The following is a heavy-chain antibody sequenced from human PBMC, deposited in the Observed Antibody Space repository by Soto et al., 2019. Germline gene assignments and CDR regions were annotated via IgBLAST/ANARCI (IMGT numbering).Heavy chain of an antibody. CDR2: INHSGST. CDR3: ANNDYGDYNFDY. D-gene: IGHD4-17*01. Sequence: TSETLSLTCAVYGGSFSGYYWSWIRQPPGKGLEWIGEINHSGSTNYNPSLKSRVTISVDTSKNQFSLKLSSVTAADTAVYYCANNDYGDYNFDYWGQGTLVTVSS. J-gene: IGHJ4*02. V-gene: IGHV4-34*01. CDR1: GGSFSGYY.